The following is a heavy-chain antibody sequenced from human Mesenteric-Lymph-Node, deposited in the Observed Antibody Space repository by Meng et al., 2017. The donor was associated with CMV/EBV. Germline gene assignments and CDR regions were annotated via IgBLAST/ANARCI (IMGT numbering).Heavy chain of an antibody. CDR2: IYSGASST. V-gene: IGHV3-23*03. CDR3: AKGVYGDFPYGMDV. J-gene: IGHJ6*02. D-gene: IGHD4-17*01. CDR1: GFTFSNFA. Sequence: GESLKISCAASGFTFSNFAMSWVRQAPGKGLEWVSIIYSGASSTYYTDSVKGRFTISRDDSKNTLFLQMDSLRAEDTSIYHCAKGVYGDFPYGMDVWGQGTTVTVSS.